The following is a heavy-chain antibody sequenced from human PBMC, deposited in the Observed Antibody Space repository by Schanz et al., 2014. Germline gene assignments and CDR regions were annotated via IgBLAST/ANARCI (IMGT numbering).Heavy chain of an antibody. CDR1: GYMFDTYG. D-gene: IGHD3-10*01. Sequence: QVRLVQSGAEAREPGASVKVSCKATGYMFDTYGFAWVRQAPGQGLEWMGWISTYNGHTRYGQKFQDRLSLTTDTDTATAHVELRSLRTDDTAVYYCARAPTRMNMFRGVTYFFDYWGPGTLVTVSS. J-gene: IGHJ4*02. CDR2: ISTYNGHT. CDR3: ARAPTRMNMFRGVTYFFDY. V-gene: IGHV1-18*04.